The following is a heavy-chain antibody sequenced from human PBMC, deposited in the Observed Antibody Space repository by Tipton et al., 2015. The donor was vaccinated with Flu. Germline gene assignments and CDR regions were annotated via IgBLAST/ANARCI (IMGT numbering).Heavy chain of an antibody. Sequence: TLSLTCTVSGGSVSSAGSYWTWIRQPPGKGLEWIGCIYYSGSTTYNSSLKSRVSISLATSKAQFSLRLTSVTAADTAVYYCARRDFSNYVSEPKNWFDFWGQGILVTVSS. CDR1: GGSVSSAGSY. CDR2: IYYSGST. CDR3: ARRDFSNYVSEPKNWFDF. J-gene: IGHJ5*01. V-gene: IGHV4-61*08. D-gene: IGHD4-11*01.